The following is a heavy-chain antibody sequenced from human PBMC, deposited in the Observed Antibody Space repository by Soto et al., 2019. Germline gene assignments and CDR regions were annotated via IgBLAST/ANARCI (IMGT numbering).Heavy chain of an antibody. CDR3: ARGPAFWSAYGMDV. V-gene: IGHV4-30-4*01. CDR2: IYYSGST. D-gene: IGHD3-3*01. J-gene: IGHJ6*02. CDR1: GGPISSGDYY. Sequence: SETLSLTCTVSGGPISSGDYYWSWIRQPPGKGLEWIGYIYYSGSTYYNPSLKSRVTISVDTSKNQFSLKLSSVTAADTAVYYCARGPAFWSAYGMDVWGQGTTVTVSS.